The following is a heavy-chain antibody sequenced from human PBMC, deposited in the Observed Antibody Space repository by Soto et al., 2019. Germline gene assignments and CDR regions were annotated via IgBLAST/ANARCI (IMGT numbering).Heavy chain of an antibody. D-gene: IGHD6-19*01. CDR3: ARPAGSGWRYYYYGMDV. Sequence: SETLSLTCTVSGGSISSSSYYWGWIRQPPGKGLEWIGSIYYSGSTYYNPSLKSRVTISVDTSKNQSSLKLSSVTAADTAVYYCARPAGSGWRYYYYGMDVWGQWTTVTVSS. CDR2: IYYSGST. J-gene: IGHJ6*02. CDR1: GGSISSSSYY. V-gene: IGHV4-39*01.